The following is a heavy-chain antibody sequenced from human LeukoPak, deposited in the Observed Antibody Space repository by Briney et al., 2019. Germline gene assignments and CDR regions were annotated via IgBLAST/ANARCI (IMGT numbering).Heavy chain of an antibody. D-gene: IGHD3-22*01. CDR3: ARAPADGSSGYYGYYYYYYMDV. Sequence: PGGSLRLSCAASGFTVSSNYMSWVRQAPGKGLEWVSVIYSGGSTYYADSVKGRFTISRDNSKNTLYLQMNSLRAEDTAVYYCARAPADGSSGYYGYYYYYYMDVWGKGTTVTVSS. J-gene: IGHJ6*03. CDR1: GFTVSSNY. CDR2: IYSGGST. V-gene: IGHV3-53*01.